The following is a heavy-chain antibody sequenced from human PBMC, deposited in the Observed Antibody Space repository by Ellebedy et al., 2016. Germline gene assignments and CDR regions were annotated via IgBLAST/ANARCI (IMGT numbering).Heavy chain of an antibody. CDR1: GFTVGNNY. CDR2: ISGAGYTT. J-gene: IGHJ4*02. V-gene: IGHV3-53*01. CDR3: RQGHYFDQ. Sequence: GGSLRLXXAASGFTVGNNYMSWVRQAPGKGLEWVATISGAGYTTFFADSVKGRFTISRDNSKNTLYLQMNNLRVDDTALYYCRQGHYFDQWGQGALVTVSS.